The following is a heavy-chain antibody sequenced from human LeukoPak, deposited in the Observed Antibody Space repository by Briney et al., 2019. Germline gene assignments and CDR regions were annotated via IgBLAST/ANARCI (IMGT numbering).Heavy chain of an antibody. D-gene: IGHD5-18*01. J-gene: IGHJ4*02. V-gene: IGHV3-48*03. CDR3: ARDSGCGYIYGYPDY. CDR1: GFTFSSYE. Sequence: PGGSLRLSCAASGFTFSSYEMNWVRQAPGKGLERVSYISSSGSTKYYADSVKGRFTISRDNAKNSLYLQMNSLRAEDTAVYYCARDSGCGYIYGYPDYWGQGTLVTVSS. CDR2: ISSSGSTK.